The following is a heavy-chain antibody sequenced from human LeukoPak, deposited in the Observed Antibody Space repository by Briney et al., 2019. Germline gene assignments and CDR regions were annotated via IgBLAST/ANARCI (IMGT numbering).Heavy chain of an antibody. D-gene: IGHD6-13*01. CDR2: ISDSAGGA. Sequence: GGTLRLSCAASGFTFSSNGMTWVRQAPGKGLEWVSTISDSAGGAHYADSVKGRFTISRDSSRSTLYLQMHSLRAEDTAVYYCAKDRPYITSWYGCSTPWGQGTLVIVSS. CDR1: GFTFSSNG. V-gene: IGHV3-23*01. J-gene: IGHJ5*02. CDR3: AKDRPYITSWYGCSTP.